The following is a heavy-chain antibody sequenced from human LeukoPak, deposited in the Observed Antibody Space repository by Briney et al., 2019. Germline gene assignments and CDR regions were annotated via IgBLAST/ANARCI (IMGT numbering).Heavy chain of an antibody. CDR2: ISGSGGST. D-gene: IGHD2-2*01. Sequence: GGSLRLSCAASGFTFSSYAMSWVRQAPGKGLEWVSAISGSGGSTYYADSVKGRFTISRDNSKNTLYLQMNSLRAEDTAVYYCAKDLYCSSTSCYHYYYYYGMDVWGQGTTVTVSS. J-gene: IGHJ6*02. CDR1: GFTFSSYA. CDR3: AKDLYCSSTSCYHYYYYYGMDV. V-gene: IGHV3-23*01.